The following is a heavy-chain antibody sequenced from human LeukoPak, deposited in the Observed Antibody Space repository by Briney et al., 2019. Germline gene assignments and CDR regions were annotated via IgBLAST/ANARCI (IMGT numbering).Heavy chain of an antibody. V-gene: IGHV3-53*01. CDR1: GFIVSSNY. J-gene: IGHJ4*02. CDR3: ARVYCSSTSCPLDY. CDR2: IYSGGST. Sequence: GGSLRLSCAASGFIVSSNYMSWVRQAPGKGLEWVSVIYSGGSTYYADSVKGRFTISRDNSKNTLYLQMNSLKAEDTAVYYCARVYCSSTSCPLDYWGQGTLVTVSS. D-gene: IGHD2-2*01.